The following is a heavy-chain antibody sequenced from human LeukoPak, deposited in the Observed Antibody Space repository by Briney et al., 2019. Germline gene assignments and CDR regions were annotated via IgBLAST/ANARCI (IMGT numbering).Heavy chain of an antibody. Sequence: GGSLRLSCAASGFTFSSYAMSWVRQAPGKGLEWVSAISGSGVSTYYADSVKGRFTISRDNSKNTLDLQMNSLRAEDTAVYYCAKGGTGSYYSDSWGQGTLVTVSS. CDR3: AKGGTGSYYSDS. V-gene: IGHV3-23*01. J-gene: IGHJ4*02. D-gene: IGHD3-10*01. CDR2: ISGSGVST. CDR1: GFTFSSYA.